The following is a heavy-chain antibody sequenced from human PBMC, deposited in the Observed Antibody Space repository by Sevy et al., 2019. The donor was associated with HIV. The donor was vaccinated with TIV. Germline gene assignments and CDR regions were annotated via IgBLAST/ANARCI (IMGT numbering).Heavy chain of an antibody. Sequence: ASVKVSCKASGYTFTSYDINWVRQATGQGLEWMGWMNPNSGNKGHAQKFQDRVTMTRNTSTSTAYLELSSLRSEDTAVYYCARGPSLIVVVIAYYFDYWGQGTLVTVSS. CDR2: MNPNSGNK. CDR3: ARGPSLIVVVIAYYFDY. CDR1: GYTFTSYD. V-gene: IGHV1-8*01. J-gene: IGHJ4*02. D-gene: IGHD3-22*01.